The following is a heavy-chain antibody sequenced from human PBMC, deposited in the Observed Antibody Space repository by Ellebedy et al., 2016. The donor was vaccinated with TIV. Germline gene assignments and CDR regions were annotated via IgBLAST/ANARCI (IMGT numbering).Heavy chain of an antibody. J-gene: IGHJ6*02. CDR2: IWSDGSLE. CDR3: AREVGGGQGDMDV. D-gene: IGHD1-26*01. Sequence: GESLKISCAASGFTFTNYHMHWVRQAPGKGLEWVALIWSDGSLEYYADSVKVRFTLSRDSSENTVYLHMNSLRADDTAVYYCAREVGGGQGDMDVWGQGTTVTVSS. V-gene: IGHV3-33*01. CDR1: GFTFTNYH.